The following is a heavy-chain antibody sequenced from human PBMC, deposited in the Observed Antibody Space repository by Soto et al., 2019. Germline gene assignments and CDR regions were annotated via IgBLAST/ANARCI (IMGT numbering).Heavy chain of an antibody. CDR3: ASPPGGSGWDRYYFDY. D-gene: IGHD6-19*01. V-gene: IGHV1-69*13. J-gene: IGHJ4*02. CDR2: IIPRSATS. Sequence: ASVKVSCKASGDTLSTYTITWMRQAPGQGLEWMGGIIPRSATSNYAQKFQGRVTITADESTSTAYMELSSLRSEDTAVYYCASPPGGSGWDRYYFDYWGQGTLVTVSS. CDR1: GDTLSTYT.